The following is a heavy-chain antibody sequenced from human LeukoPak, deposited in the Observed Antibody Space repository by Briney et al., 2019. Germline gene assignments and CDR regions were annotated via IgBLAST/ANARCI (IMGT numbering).Heavy chain of an antibody. D-gene: IGHD3-22*01. CDR3: ARTRYDSSGYYHDY. CDR1: GYTFTSYY. J-gene: IGHJ4*02. Sequence: ASVKVSCKASGYTFTSYYMHWVRQAPGQGLEWMAIINPSGGSTTYAQKFQGRVTVTRDTSTSTLYMDLSSLRYEDTAMYYCARTRYDSSGYYHDYWGQGTLVTVSS. V-gene: IGHV1-46*01. CDR2: INPSGGST.